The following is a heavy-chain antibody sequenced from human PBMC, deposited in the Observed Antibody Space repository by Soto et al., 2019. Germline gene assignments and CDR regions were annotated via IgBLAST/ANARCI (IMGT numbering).Heavy chain of an antibody. CDR2: IYPGDSDT. J-gene: IGHJ6*03. CDR3: ARVGLRLIPGYYYYMDV. Sequence: GESLKISCKGSGYSFTSYWIGWVRQMPGKGLEWMGIIYPGDSDTRYSPSFQGQVTISADKSISTAYLQWSSLKASDTAMYYCARVGLRLIPGYYYYMDVWGKGTTVTVSS. V-gene: IGHV5-51*01. D-gene: IGHD5-12*01. CDR1: GYSFTSYW.